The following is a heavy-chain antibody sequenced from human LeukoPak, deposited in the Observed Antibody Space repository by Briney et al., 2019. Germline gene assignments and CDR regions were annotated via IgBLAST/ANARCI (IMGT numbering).Heavy chain of an antibody. CDR3: ARAYCSSTSCYAGVDY. Sequence: SGTLSLTCAVSGGSISSSNWWSWVRQPPGKGLEWIGEIYHSGSTNYNPSLESRVTISVDKSKNQFSLKLSSVTAADTAVYYCARAYCSSTSCYAGVDYWGQGTLVTVSS. D-gene: IGHD2-2*01. J-gene: IGHJ4*02. V-gene: IGHV4-4*02. CDR1: GGSISSSNW. CDR2: IYHSGST.